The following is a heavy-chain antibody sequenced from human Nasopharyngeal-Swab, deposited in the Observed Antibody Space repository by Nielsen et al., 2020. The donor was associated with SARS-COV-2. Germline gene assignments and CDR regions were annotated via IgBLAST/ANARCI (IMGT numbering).Heavy chain of an antibody. CDR1: GFTFSNSA. CDR2: ISISGSTT. D-gene: IGHD4/OR15-4a*01. J-gene: IGHJ4*02. CDR3: AKEEVPNDY. V-gene: IGHV3-23*01. Sequence: GESLKIPCSVSGFTFSNSALCWVRQAPGKGLEWVSAISISGSTTFYADSVRGRFTISRDNARNTVYLQMSSLTVEDTAIYYCAKEEVPNDYWGQGTLVTVSS.